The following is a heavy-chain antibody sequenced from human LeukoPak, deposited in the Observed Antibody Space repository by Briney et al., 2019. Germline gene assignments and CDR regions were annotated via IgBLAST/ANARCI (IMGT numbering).Heavy chain of an antibody. V-gene: IGHV4-34*01. J-gene: IGHJ4*02. CDR1: GGSISSNY. CDR3: ASLRGVEPAGVEPFDY. Sequence: PSETLSLTCTVSGGSISSNYWSWIRQPPGKGLEWIGEINHSGSTNYNPSLKSRVTISVDTSKNQFSLKLNSVTAADTAVYYCASLRGVEPAGVEPFDYWGQGTLVTVSS. D-gene: IGHD2-2*01. CDR2: INHSGST.